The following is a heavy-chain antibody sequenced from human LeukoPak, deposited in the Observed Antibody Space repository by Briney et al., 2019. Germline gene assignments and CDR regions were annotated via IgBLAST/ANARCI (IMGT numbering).Heavy chain of an antibody. J-gene: IGHJ4*02. CDR2: IYSGDST. CDR1: GFTVSSNY. Sequence: QAGGSLRLSRAASGFTVSSNYMSWVRQAPGKGLEWVSVIYSGDSTYYADSVKGRFAISRDNSKNTLYLQMNSLRAEDTAVYYCARQGSYYGYFDYWGQGTLVTVSS. V-gene: IGHV3-66*04. CDR3: ARQGSYYGYFDY. D-gene: IGHD3-10*01.